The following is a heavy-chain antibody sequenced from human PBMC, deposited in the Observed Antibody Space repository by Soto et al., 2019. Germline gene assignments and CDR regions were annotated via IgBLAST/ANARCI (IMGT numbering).Heavy chain of an antibody. J-gene: IGHJ4*02. CDR1: GYSISSGYY. V-gene: IGHV4-38-2*02. Sequence: SETLSLTCDVSGYSISSGYYWGWIRQPPGKGLEWIGSIYETGSTYYNLSVKSRVTIAVDTAKNQFSLKLNAVNAEDTAIYYWGRDPRRGNNLGTFDFGGQETRSPVSS. CDR3: GRDPRRGNNLGTFDF. D-gene: IGHD5-18*01. CDR2: IYETGST.